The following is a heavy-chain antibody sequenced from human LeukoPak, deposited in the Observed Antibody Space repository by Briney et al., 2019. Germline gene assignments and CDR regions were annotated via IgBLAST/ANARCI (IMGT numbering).Heavy chain of an antibody. J-gene: IGHJ3*02. V-gene: IGHV3-30*03. D-gene: IGHD3-10*01. CDR3: RKPRGGASGAFDT. CDR1: GFTFSTYG. Sequence: GRSLRLSCEASGFTFSTYGMHWVRQAPGKGLEWVAGISNGGSYKYYADSVKGRFTISRDNSRNTLYLQMNSLRPDDTALYYFRKPRGGASGAFDTWGRGKMLAVSS. CDR2: ISNGGSYK.